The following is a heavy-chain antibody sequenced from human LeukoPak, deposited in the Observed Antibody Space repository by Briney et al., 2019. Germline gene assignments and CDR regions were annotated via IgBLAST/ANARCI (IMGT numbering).Heavy chain of an antibody. D-gene: IGHD4-23*01. CDR1: GFTFSSYG. V-gene: IGHV3-30*02. Sequence: GGSLRLSCAAAGFTFSSYGMHWVRQAPGKGLEWVAFIRYDGSNQYYGDSVKGRFTISRDNSKNTLYVQMNSLSAEDTAVYYCAKAISGGSDSMDVWGKGATVTVSS. CDR2: IRYDGSNQ. CDR3: AKAISGGSDSMDV. J-gene: IGHJ6*03.